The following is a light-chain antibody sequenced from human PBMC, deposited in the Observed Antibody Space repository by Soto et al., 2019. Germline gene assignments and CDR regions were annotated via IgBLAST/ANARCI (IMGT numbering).Light chain of an antibody. CDR1: SSDVGVYNS. CDR3: CSYVCSMAFRVL. Sequence: QSALTQPASVSGSPGQSITISCTGISSDVGVYNSVSWYQQHPGKAPKVIIYEVSKRPSGVSDRFSASKSGTTASLTISGLQAEDEAEDYCCSYVCSMAFRVLFGGGTKVTVL. V-gene: IGLV2-23*02. CDR2: EVS. J-gene: IGLJ3*02.